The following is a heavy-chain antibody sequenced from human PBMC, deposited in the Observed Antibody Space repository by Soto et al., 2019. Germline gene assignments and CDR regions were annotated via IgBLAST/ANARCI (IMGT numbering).Heavy chain of an antibody. V-gene: IGHV1-3*01. CDR2: INAGNGNT. CDR1: GYTFTSYS. J-gene: IGHJ6*03. D-gene: IGHD3-10*01. CDR3: ARVGDRYYYYYMDV. Sequence: ASVKVSCKASGYTFTSYSMHWVRQAPGQRLEWMGWINAGNGNTKYSQKFQGRVTTTRDTSASTAYMELSSLRSEDTAVYYCARVGDRYYYYYMDVWGKGTTVTVSS.